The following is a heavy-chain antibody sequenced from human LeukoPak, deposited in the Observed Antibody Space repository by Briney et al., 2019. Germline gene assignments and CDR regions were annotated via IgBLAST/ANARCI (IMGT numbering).Heavy chain of an antibody. V-gene: IGHV1-2*02. CDR1: GYTFTSYY. J-gene: IGHJ6*02. Sequence: ASVKVSCKASGYTFTSYYLHWVRQAPGQGLEWMGWINPNSGGTNYAQKFQGRVTMTRDTSISTAYMELSRLRSDDTAVYYCARVYSYSGYDPNYYYYGMDVWGQGTTVTVSS. CDR3: ARVYSYSGYDPNYYYYGMDV. D-gene: IGHD5-12*01. CDR2: INPNSGGT.